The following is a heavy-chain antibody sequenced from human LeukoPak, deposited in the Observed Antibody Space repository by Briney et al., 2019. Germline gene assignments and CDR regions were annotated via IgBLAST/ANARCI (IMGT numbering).Heavy chain of an antibody. CDR1: GGSIRSYS. J-gene: IGHJ5*02. CDR2: IYYSGTT. Sequence: SETLSFTCTVPGGSIRSYSWSWIRQPPGKGLEWIGYIYYSGTTNYNSSLKSRVTISVDTSKNQFSLKLSSVTAADTAVYYCARLDSSGYYVDQWGQGTLVTVSS. CDR3: ARLDSSGYYVDQ. D-gene: IGHD3-22*01. V-gene: IGHV4-59*08.